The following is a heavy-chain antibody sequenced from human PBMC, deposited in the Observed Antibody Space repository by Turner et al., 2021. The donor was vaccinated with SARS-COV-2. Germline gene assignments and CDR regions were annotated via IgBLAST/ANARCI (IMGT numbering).Heavy chain of an antibody. CDR1: GGSISSSYYY. D-gene: IGHD3-10*01. Sequence: QLQLQESGPGLVKPSETLSLTCTVPGGSISSSYYYWGWIRQPPGKGLEWIGSIYYSGSTYYNPSLKSRVTISVDTSKNQFSLKLSSVTAADTAVYYCARQGSGSYYAVPHYWGQGTLVTVSS. V-gene: IGHV4-39*01. J-gene: IGHJ4*02. CDR3: ARQGSGSYYAVPHY. CDR2: IYYSGST.